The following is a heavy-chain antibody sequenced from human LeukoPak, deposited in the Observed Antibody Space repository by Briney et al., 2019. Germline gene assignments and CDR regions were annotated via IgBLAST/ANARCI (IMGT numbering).Heavy chain of an antibody. Sequence: GGSLRLSCAASGFTFSSYAMHWVRQAPGKGLEWVAVISYDGSNKYYADSVKGRFTISRDNSKNTLYLQMNSLRAEDTAVCYCAKSGYNRFDYWGQGTLVTVSS. CDR3: AKSGYNRFDY. CDR2: ISYDGSNK. J-gene: IGHJ4*02. CDR1: GFTFSSYA. V-gene: IGHV3-30*04. D-gene: IGHD5-24*01.